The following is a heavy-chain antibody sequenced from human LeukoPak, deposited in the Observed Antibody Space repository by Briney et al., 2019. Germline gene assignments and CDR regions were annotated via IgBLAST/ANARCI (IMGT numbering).Heavy chain of an antibody. D-gene: IGHD3-3*01. CDR2: IKSKTDGGTT. CDR3: TTESLTIFGVVIIFNY. CDR1: GFTLTSYG. J-gene: IGHJ4*02. V-gene: IGHV3-15*01. Sequence: PGGSLRLSCAASGFTLTSYGMHWVRQAPGKGLEWVGRIKSKTDGGTTDYAAPVKGRFTVSRDDSKNTLYLQMNSLKTEDTAVYYCTTESLTIFGVVIIFNYWGQGTLVTVSS.